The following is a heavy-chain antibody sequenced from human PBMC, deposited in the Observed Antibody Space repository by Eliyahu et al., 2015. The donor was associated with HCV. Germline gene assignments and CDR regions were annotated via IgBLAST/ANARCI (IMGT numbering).Heavy chain of an antibody. CDR1: GXSIXXXNYY. CDR3: ASLYYFDSSGYYAFDI. J-gene: IGHJ3*02. D-gene: IGHD3-22*01. CDR2: IYYSGST. V-gene: IGHV4-39*01. Sequence: QLQLQESGPGLVKPSETLSLTXTVSGXSIXXXNYYWGWIRQPPGKGLXWIGNIYYSGSTYYNPSLKSRLTISVDTSKNQFSLKLSSVTAADTAVYYCASLYYFDSSGYYAFDIWGQGTMVTVSS.